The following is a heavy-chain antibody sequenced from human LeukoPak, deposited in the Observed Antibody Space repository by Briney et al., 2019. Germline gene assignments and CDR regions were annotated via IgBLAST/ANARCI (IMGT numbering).Heavy chain of an antibody. CDR3: ARDLLNEGNHLDY. D-gene: IGHD4-23*01. V-gene: IGHV4-4*02. CDR2: IYHSGNT. Sequence: SETLSLTCAVSGGSISSDNWWSWVRQPPGRGLEWIGEIYHSGNTSYNPSLKSRVTISVDTSKNQFSLKLSSVTAADTAVYYCARDLLNEGNHLDYWGQGTLVTVSS. CDR1: GGSISSDNW. J-gene: IGHJ4*02.